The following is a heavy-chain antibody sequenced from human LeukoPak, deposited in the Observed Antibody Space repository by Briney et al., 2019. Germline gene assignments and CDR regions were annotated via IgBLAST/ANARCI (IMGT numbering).Heavy chain of an antibody. CDR3: ARVRDILTGYYQPLDY. CDR2: IRVDGSNK. CDR1: GFTFSSYG. D-gene: IGHD3-9*01. Sequence: GGSLRLSCAASGFTFSSYGMHWVRQAPGKGPEREAFIRVDGSNKYYADSVKGRFNNARDNSKNTVYLQMNSLRAEDTAVYYCARVRDILTGYYQPLDYWGQGTLVTVSS. V-gene: IGHV3-30*02. J-gene: IGHJ4*02.